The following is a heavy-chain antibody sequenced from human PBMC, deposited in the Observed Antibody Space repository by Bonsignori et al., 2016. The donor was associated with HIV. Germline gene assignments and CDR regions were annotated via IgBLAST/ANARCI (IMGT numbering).Heavy chain of an antibody. V-gene: IGHV3-48*03. D-gene: IGHD6-19*01. CDR3: ASKQWLKIDY. Sequence: WIRQPPGKGLEWVSYISSSGSTIYYADSVKGRFTISRDNAKNSLYLQMNSLRAEDTAVYYCASKQWLKIDYWGQGTLVTVSS. J-gene: IGHJ4*02. CDR2: ISSSGSTI.